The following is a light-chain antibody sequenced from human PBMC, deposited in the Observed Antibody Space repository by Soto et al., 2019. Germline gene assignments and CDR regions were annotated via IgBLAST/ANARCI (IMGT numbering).Light chain of an antibody. J-gene: IGKJ4*01. V-gene: IGKV3-11*01. CDR2: DAI. CDR3: QQRDDWPLT. CDR1: QSIRISN. Sequence: EIVLTQSPAILSLSPGERATLSCRASQSIRISNLAWYQQKPGQAPRLLIYDAINRATGIPARLSGSGSGTDFTLTISSLEPEDFAVYYCQQRDDWPLTFGGGTKVEIK.